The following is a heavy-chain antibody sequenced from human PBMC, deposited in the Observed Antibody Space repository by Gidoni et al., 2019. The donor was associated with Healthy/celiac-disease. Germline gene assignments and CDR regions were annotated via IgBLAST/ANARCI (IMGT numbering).Heavy chain of an antibody. J-gene: IGHJ5*02. CDR2: IRSKANSYAT. D-gene: IGHD3-3*01. V-gene: IGHV3-73*01. CDR3: TSEDYDFWSGYYGDYNWFDP. Sequence: EVQLVESGGGLVQPGGSLKLSCAASGFTCSGSAMHWVRQASGKGLEWVGRIRSKANSYATAYAASVKGRFTISRDDSKNTAYLQMNSLKTEDTAVYYCTSEDYDFWSGYYGDYNWFDPWGQGTLVTVSS. CDR1: GFTCSGSA.